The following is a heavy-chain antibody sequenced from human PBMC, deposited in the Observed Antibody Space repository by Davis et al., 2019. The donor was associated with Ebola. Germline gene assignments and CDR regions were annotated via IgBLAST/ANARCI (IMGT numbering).Heavy chain of an antibody. Sequence: SETLSLTCTVSGGSITSGSYYWGWIRRNPGKGLEWMGAIYDGGSTYYSSSLKSRLTISVDTSKNQVSMKLRSVTAADTAVYYCATDVAMAAIWGRDYWGQGTLVTVSS. CDR1: GGSITSGSYY. CDR3: ATDVAMAAIWGRDY. D-gene: IGHD3-16*01. V-gene: IGHV4-39*01. CDR2: IYDGGST. J-gene: IGHJ4*02.